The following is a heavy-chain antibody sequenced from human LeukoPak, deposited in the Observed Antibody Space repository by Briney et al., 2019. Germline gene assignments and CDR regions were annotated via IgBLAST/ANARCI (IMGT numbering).Heavy chain of an antibody. J-gene: IGHJ4*02. CDR2: ISGSGGRT. Sequence: PGGSLRLSCAASGFTFSSYAMSWVRPAPGKGLEWVSAISGSGGRTYYAASVKGRFTISRDNTENTLYLQMNSLRADDTAVYYCAKGSFPADYWGQGTLVTVSS. CDR1: GFTFSSYA. D-gene: IGHD2/OR15-2a*01. V-gene: IGHV3-23*01. CDR3: AKGSFPADY.